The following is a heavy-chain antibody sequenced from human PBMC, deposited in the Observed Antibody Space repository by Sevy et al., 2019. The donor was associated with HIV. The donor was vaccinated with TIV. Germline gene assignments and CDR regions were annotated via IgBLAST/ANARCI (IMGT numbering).Heavy chain of an antibody. V-gene: IGHV3-33*01. J-gene: IGHJ6*02. CDR1: GFTVSRYG. Sequence: GGSLRLSCAASGFTVSRYGMHWVRQAPGKGLEWVAVIWYDGINEYYGDSVKGRFTISRDNSKNTLYLQMNSMRAEDTAVYYCARAGDIVVVVAHHGMDVWGQGTTVTVSS. CDR3: ARAGDIVVVVAHHGMDV. CDR2: IWYDGINE. D-gene: IGHD2-15*01.